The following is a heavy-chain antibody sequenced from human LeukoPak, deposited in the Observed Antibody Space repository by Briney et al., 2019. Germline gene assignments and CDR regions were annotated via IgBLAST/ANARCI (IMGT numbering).Heavy chain of an antibody. CDR1: GFTFSSYW. J-gene: IGHJ3*02. Sequence: PGGSLRLSCVASGFTFSSYWMSWVRQAPGKGLEWVANIKQDGSEKYYVDSVKGRFTISRDNAKNSLYLQMNSLRAEDTAVYYCARDLTGELDAFDIWGQGTMVTVSS. CDR2: IKQDGSEK. CDR3: ARDLTGELDAFDI. V-gene: IGHV3-7*01. D-gene: IGHD7-27*01.